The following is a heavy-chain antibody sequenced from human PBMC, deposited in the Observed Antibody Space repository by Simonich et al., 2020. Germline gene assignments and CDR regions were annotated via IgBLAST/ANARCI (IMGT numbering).Heavy chain of an antibody. Sequence: QVQLVQSGAEVKKPGASVKVSCKASGYTFTGYYMHWVRQAPGQGLEGMGWITPNSGGTNYEQKFQGRVTMTRDTSISTAYMELSRLRSDDTAVYYCARGALTGDYYYMDVWGKGTTVTVSS. D-gene: IGHD7-27*01. CDR1: GYTFTGYY. J-gene: IGHJ6*03. CDR2: ITPNSGGT. V-gene: IGHV1-2*02. CDR3: ARGALTGDYYYMDV.